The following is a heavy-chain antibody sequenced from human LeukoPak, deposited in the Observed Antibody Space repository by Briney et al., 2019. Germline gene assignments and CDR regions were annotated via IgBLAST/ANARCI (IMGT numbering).Heavy chain of an antibody. J-gene: IGHJ5*02. CDR1: GGSLSGYY. CDR2: GGDRGGT. D-gene: IGHD6-13*01. Sequence: PSETLSLTCAVYGGSLSGYYWSWIRQSPGKGLEWIGEGGDRGGTKYSPSLKSRVTMSVDTSKNQFSLKLSSVTAADTAVYYCARGLGLESGYSSSLPAAWGQGTLVTVSS. CDR3: ARGLGLESGYSSSLPAA. V-gene: IGHV4-34*01.